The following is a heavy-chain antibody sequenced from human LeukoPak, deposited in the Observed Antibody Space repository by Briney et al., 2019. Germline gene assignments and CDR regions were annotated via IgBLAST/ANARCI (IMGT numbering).Heavy chain of an antibody. Sequence: GGSLRLSCAASGFTFDDYAMHWVRQAPGKGLEWVSGISWNSGSIGYADSVKGRFTISRDNTKNSLYLEMNSLKAEDTAVYYCVRGGGHFDLWGQGTLVTVSS. J-gene: IGHJ4*02. CDR1: GFTFDDYA. D-gene: IGHD3-16*01. CDR2: ISWNSGSI. V-gene: IGHV3-9*01. CDR3: VRGGGHFDL.